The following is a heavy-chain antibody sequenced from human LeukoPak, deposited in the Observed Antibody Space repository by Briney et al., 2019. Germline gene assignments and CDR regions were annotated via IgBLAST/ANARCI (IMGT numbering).Heavy chain of an antibody. CDR2: IIPIFGTA. Sequence: SVKVSCTASGGTFSSYAISWVRQAPGQGLEWMGGIIPIFGTANYAQKFQGRVTITADKSTSTAYMELSSLRSEDTAVYYCAREIGPRQLHLWGSAFDYWGQGTLVTVSS. CDR1: GGTFSSYA. V-gene: IGHV1-69*06. D-gene: IGHD5-18*01. CDR3: AREIGPRQLHLWGSAFDY. J-gene: IGHJ4*02.